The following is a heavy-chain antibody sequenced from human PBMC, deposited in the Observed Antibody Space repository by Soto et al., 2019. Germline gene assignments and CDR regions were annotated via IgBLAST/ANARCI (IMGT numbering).Heavy chain of an antibody. CDR2: INPSGGST. CDR1: GYTFTSYY. J-gene: IGHJ3*02. CDR3: AISGGDTPLVAFDI. D-gene: IGHD3-10*01. Sequence: ASVKVSCKASGYTFTSYYMHWVRQAPGQGLEWMGIINPSGGSTSYAQKFQGRVTMTRDTSTSTVYMELSSLRSEDTAVYYCAISGGDTPLVAFDIRAQRTMDTV. V-gene: IGHV1-46*01.